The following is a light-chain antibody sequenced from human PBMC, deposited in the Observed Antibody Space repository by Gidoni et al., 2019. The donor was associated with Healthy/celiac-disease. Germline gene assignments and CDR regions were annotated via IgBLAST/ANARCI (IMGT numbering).Light chain of an antibody. CDR2: AAS. CDR1: QGISNY. CDR3: QKYNSAPPT. J-gene: IGKJ5*01. V-gene: IGKV1-27*01. Sequence: DIQMTQSPSSLSASVGDRVTITCRASQGISNYLAWYQQKPGKVPKLLIYAASTLQSGVPSRFSGSGSGTDFTLTISSLQPEDVATYYCQKYNSAPPTFXHXTRLEIK.